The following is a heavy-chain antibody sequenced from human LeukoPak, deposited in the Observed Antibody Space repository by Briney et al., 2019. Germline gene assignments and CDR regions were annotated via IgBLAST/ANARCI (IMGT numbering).Heavy chain of an antibody. CDR1: GYTFTSYG. J-gene: IGHJ4*02. Sequence: ASVKVSCKAFGYTFTSYGISWVRQAPGQGLEWMGWISAYNGNTNYAQKLQGRVTMTTDTSTSTAYMELSSLRSEDTAVYYCAAEKDYYDSSGYLFDYWGQGTLVTVSS. CDR3: AAEKDYYDSSGYLFDY. V-gene: IGHV1-18*01. CDR2: ISAYNGNT. D-gene: IGHD3-22*01.